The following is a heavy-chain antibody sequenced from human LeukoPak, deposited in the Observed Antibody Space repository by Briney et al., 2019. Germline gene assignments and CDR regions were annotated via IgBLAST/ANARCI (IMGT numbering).Heavy chain of an antibody. CDR2: INHSGST. J-gene: IGHJ4*02. V-gene: IGHV4-34*01. D-gene: IGHD6-19*01. CDR3: ARGLSRTQWLVPGVIVGALVGYYFDY. CDR1: GGSITSGGYF. Sequence: PSETLSLTCTVSGGSITSGGYFWSWIRQPPGKGLEWIGEINHSGSTNYNPSLKSRVTISIDTSKNQFSLKLSSVTAADTAVYYCARGLSRTQWLVPGVIVGALVGYYFDYWGQGTLVTVSS.